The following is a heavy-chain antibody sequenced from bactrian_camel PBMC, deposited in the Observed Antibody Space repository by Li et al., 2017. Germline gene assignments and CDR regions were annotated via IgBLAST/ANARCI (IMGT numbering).Heavy chain of an antibody. CDR1: AYFYEMNC. Sequence: SGGGSAQAGGALRLTCTSSAYFYEMNCMAWFRQAPGKEREGVAAIYIGGDNRYYGDPVKGRFTISRDDDENTLYLQMNGLKPEDTALYFCAVRLRSGGYLTFRESAFDYFGQGTQVTVS. J-gene: IGHJ4*01. D-gene: IGHD2*01. CDR3: AVRLRSGGYLTFRESAFDY. CDR2: IYIGGDNR. V-gene: IGHV3S32*01.